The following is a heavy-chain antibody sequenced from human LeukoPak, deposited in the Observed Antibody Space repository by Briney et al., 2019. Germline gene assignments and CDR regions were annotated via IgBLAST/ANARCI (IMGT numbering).Heavy chain of an antibody. CDR3: ARELITMMVVVNYFDY. Sequence: SETLSLTCTVSGGSISSSSYYWGWIRQPPGKGLEWLGSIYYTGTTYYNPSLKSRVTISVDTSKYQFSLKLSSVTAADTAVYYCARELITMMVVVNYFDYWGQGTLVTVSS. D-gene: IGHD3-22*01. CDR1: GGSISSSSYY. CDR2: IYYTGTT. V-gene: IGHV4-39*07. J-gene: IGHJ4*02.